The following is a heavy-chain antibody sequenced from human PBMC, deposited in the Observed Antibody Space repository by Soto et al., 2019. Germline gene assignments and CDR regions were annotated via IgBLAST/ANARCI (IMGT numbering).Heavy chain of an antibody. J-gene: IGHJ4*02. Sequence: QVQLVQSGAEVKKPGASVKVSCKASGYTFTSYYMHWVRQAPGQGLEWMGIINPSGGSTSYAQKFQGRVTMTRDTPTSTVYMELSSLRSEDTAVYYCASVWPGVFSFDYWGQGPLVTVSS. CDR2: INPSGGST. D-gene: IGHD3-10*01. CDR1: GYTFTSYY. CDR3: ASVWPGVFSFDY. V-gene: IGHV1-46*03.